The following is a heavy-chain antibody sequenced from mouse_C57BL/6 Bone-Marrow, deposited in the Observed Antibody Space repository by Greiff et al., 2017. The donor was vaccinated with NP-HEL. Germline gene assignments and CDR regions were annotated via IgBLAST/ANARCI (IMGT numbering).Heavy chain of an antibody. CDR3: TREGLLLRVYFDY. V-gene: IGHV1-78*01. CDR1: GYTFTDHT. CDR2: IYPRDGST. J-gene: IGHJ2*01. D-gene: IGHD1-1*01. Sequence: QVQLQQSDAELVKPGASVKISCKVSGYTFTDHTIHWLKQRPEQGLEWIGYIYPRDGSTKYNEKFKGKATLTADKSSSTAYMQLNSLTSEDSAVYCCTREGLLLRVYFDYWGQGTTLTVSS.